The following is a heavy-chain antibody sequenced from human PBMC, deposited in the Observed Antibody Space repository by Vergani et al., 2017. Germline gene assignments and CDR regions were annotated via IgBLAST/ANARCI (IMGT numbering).Heavy chain of an antibody. CDR2: ISSSGSTI. CDR1: GFTFSSYW. Sequence: EVQLVESGGGLVQPGGSLRLSCAASGFTFSSYWMSWVRQAPGKGLEWVSYISSSGSTIYYADSVKGRFTISRDNAKNSLYLQMNSLRAEVTAVYYCARDRPGSSWYVAFDIWGQGTMVTVSS. V-gene: IGHV3-48*04. J-gene: IGHJ3*02. D-gene: IGHD6-13*01. CDR3: ARDRPGSSWYVAFDI.